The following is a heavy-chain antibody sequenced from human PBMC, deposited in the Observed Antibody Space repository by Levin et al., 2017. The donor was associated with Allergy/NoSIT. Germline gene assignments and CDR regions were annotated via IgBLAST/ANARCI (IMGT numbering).Heavy chain of an antibody. CDR2: INHSGST. CDR3: ATRIDPKYSSGRIDY. V-gene: IGHV4-34*01. D-gene: IGHD6-19*01. CDR1: GGSFSTYY. Sequence: KTGGSLRLSCAVYGGSFSTYYWSWIRQPPGKGLEWIGEINHSGSTNYRPSLKSRVTISVDTSKSQFSLKLSSVTAADTAVYYCATRIDPKYSSGRIDYWGQGTLVTVSS. J-gene: IGHJ4*02.